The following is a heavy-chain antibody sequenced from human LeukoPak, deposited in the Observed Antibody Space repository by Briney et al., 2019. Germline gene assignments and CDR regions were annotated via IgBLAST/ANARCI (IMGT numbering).Heavy chain of an antibody. V-gene: IGHV4-61*02. CDR1: GGSISSGSYY. CDR3: ARGDSSGWISRF. CDR2: IYTSGST. D-gene: IGHD6-19*01. Sequence: TLSLTCTVSGGSISSGSYYWSWIRQPAGKGLEWIGRIYTSGSTNYNPSLKSRVTISVDTSKNQFSLKPSSVTAADTAVYYCARGDSSGWISRFWGQGTLVTVSS. J-gene: IGHJ4*02.